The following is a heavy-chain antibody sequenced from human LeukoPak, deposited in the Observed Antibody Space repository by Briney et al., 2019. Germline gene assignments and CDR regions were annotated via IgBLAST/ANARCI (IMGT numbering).Heavy chain of an antibody. CDR2: INHSGST. D-gene: IGHD3-9*01. Sequence: SETLSLTCAVYGGSFSGYYWSWIRQPPGKGLEWIGEINHSGSTNYNPSLKSRVTISVDTSKNQFSLKRSSVTAADTAVYYCARVRRRYFDWLLSETLYYFDYWGQGTLVTVSS. CDR3: ARVRRRYFDWLLSETLYYFDY. CDR1: GGSFSGYY. J-gene: IGHJ4*02. V-gene: IGHV4-34*01.